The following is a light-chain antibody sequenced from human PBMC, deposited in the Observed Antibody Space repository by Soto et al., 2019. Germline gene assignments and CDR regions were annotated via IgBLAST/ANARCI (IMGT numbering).Light chain of an antibody. J-gene: IGKJ1*01. CDR1: QSVSSY. CDR3: KQRSST. CDR2: DAS. V-gene: IGKV3-11*01. Sequence: IVLTQSPATLSLPPGERATLSCRASQSVSSYLAWYQQKPGQAPRLLIYDASNRATGIPARFSGSGSGTDFTLTISSREPEYFAVYYCKQRSSTLGQGTK.